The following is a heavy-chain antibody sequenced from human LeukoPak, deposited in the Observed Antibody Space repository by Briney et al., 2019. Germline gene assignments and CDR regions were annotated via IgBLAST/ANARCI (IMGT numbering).Heavy chain of an antibody. CDR2: LYSDSNT. J-gene: IGHJ4*02. CDR3: ARGVEPLAANTLAY. Sequence: GGSLRLSCAASGFTVITNDMTWVRQAPGKGLEWVSVLYSDSNTKYADSVQAPFTISRHNSKNTLYLEMNSLSPDDTAVYYCARGVEPLAANTLAYWGQGTLVTVSS. V-gene: IGHV3-53*01. D-gene: IGHD1-14*01. CDR1: GFTVITND.